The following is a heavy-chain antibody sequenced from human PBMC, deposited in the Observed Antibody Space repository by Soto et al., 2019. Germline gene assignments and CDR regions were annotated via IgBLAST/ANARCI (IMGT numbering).Heavy chain of an antibody. CDR3: ARDIGTYYYGSGSYYNYYMDV. D-gene: IGHD3-10*01. Sequence: ASVKVSCKASGYTFTGYYMHWVRQAPGQGLEWMGWINPNSGGTNYAQKFQGWVTMTRDTSISTAYMELSRLRSDDTAVYYWARDIGTYYYGSGSYYNYYMDVWGKGTTVTVSS. CDR1: GYTFTGYY. V-gene: IGHV1-2*04. CDR2: INPNSGGT. J-gene: IGHJ6*03.